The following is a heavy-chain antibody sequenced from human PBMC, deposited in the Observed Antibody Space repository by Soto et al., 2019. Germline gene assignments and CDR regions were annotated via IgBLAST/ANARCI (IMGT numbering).Heavy chain of an antibody. CDR3: ARGAPRGIIHDFDS. CDR2: IHQSGSP. CDR1: NFSLIEEYY. D-gene: IGHD3-10*01. Sequence: NPSETLSLTCAVSNFSLIEEYYWGWVRQPPGKGLEWIGSIHQSGSPYYNPSLKSRLTISIDLSKKQFSLRLSSVTAADTAAYYCARGAPRGIIHDFDSRGQGSLVTVSS. V-gene: IGHV4-38-2*01. J-gene: IGHJ4*02.